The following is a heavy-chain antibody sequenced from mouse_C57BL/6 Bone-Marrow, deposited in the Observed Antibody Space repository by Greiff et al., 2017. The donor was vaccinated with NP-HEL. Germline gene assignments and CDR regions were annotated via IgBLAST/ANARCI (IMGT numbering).Heavy chain of an antibody. CDR1: GYSFTGYY. J-gene: IGHJ4*01. CDR3: ARDGGWLLKDAMDY. Sequence: EVKLVESGPELVKPGASVKISCKASGYSFTGYYMNWVKQSPEKSLEWIGEINPSTGGTTYNQKFKAKATLTVDKSSSTAYMQLKSLTSEDSAVYYCARDGGWLLKDAMDYWGQGTSVTVSS. V-gene: IGHV1-42*01. CDR2: INPSTGGT. D-gene: IGHD2-3*01.